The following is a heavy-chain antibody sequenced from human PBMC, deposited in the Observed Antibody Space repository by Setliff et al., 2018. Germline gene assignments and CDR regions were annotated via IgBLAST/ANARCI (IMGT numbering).Heavy chain of an antibody. CDR3: ARDQNVQFLEWYNYYYYYYMDV. J-gene: IGHJ6*03. CDR1: GYTFTSYG. CDR2: TSAYNGNT. Sequence: ASVKVSCKASGYTFTSYGISWVRQAPGQGLEWMGWTSAYNGNTNYAQKPQGRVTMTTDTSTSTAYMELRSLRSDDTAVYYCARDQNVQFLEWYNYYYYYYMDVWGKGTTVTVSS. D-gene: IGHD3-3*01. V-gene: IGHV1-18*01.